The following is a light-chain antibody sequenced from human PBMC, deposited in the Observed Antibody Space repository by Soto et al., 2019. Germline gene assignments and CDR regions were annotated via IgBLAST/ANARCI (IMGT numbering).Light chain of an antibody. CDR3: QQYGSSPPET. J-gene: IGKJ1*01. CDR2: GAS. Sequence: EIVLTQSPGTLSLSPGERATLSCRASQSVSSSYLALYQQKPGQAPRLLIYGASSRATGIPDRFSGSGSGTDFTLTISRLEPEDFAVYYCQQYGSSPPETFGQGTKV. V-gene: IGKV3-20*01. CDR1: QSVSSSY.